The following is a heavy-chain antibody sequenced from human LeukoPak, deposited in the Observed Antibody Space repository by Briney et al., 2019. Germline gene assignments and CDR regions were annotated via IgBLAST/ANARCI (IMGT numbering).Heavy chain of an antibody. V-gene: IGHV4-38-2*01. CDR1: GYSLSSGYY. CDR3: ARLYANYYMDV. J-gene: IGHJ6*03. Sequence: PSETLSLTCAVSGYSLSSGYYWGWIRQPPGKGLEWIGSIYHSGSTYYNPSLKSRVTISVDTSKNQFSLKLSSVTAADTAVYYCARLYANYYMDVWGKGTTVTVSS. D-gene: IGHD3-16*01. CDR2: IYHSGST.